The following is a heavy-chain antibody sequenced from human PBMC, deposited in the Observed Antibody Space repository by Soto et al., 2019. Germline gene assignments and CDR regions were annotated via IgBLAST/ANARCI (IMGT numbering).Heavy chain of an antibody. CDR3: AKYYDSSISPAGGMDV. CDR2: ISGSGGST. J-gene: IGHJ6*02. CDR1: GFTFSSYA. V-gene: IGHV3-23*01. Sequence: GGSLRLSCAASGFTFSSYAMSWVRQAPGKGLEWVSAISGSGGSTYYADSVKGRFTISRDNSKNTLYLQMNSLRAEDTAVYYCAKYYDSSISPAGGMDVWGQGTTVTVSS. D-gene: IGHD3-22*01.